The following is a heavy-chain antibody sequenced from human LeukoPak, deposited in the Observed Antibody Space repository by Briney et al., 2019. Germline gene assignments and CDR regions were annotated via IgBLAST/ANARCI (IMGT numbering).Heavy chain of an antibody. CDR2: IYSGGST. J-gene: IGHJ4*02. CDR3: ASGPNPYSYCI. V-gene: IGHV3-53*01. D-gene: IGHD5-18*01. Sequence: GGSLRLSCAASGFTVSINYMRWVRQAPGKGLEWVSVIYSGGSTYYADSVKGRFTISRDNSKNTLYLQMNSLRAEDTAVYYCASGPNPYSYCIWGQGTLVTVPS. CDR1: GFTVSINY.